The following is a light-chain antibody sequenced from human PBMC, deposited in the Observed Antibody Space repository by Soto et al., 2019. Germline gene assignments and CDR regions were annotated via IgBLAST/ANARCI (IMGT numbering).Light chain of an antibody. V-gene: IGKV1-5*03. Sequence: DIQMTQSPSTLSASVGDRVTITCRASRSLNSWLAWYQQKPGKAPKLLLYKASSLVSGVPSRFSANGSETDFTLNISRMQPDDFPTYYGQQYNSYPWSFGQGTKWEIK. J-gene: IGKJ1*01. CDR2: KAS. CDR3: QQYNSYPWS. CDR1: RSLNSW.